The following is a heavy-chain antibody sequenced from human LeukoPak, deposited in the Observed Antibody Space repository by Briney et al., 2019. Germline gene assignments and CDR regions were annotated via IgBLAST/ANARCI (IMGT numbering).Heavy chain of an antibody. V-gene: IGHV4-30-2*01. CDR2: IYHSGST. CDR1: GGSISSGGYS. Sequence: SETLSLTCTVSGGSISSGGYSWSWIRQPPGKGLEWIGYIYHSGSTYYNPSLKSRVTISVDRSKNQFSLKLSSVTAADTAVYYCARRYCSGGSCFFDYWGQGTLVTVSS. D-gene: IGHD2-15*01. CDR3: ARRYCSGGSCFFDY. J-gene: IGHJ4*02.